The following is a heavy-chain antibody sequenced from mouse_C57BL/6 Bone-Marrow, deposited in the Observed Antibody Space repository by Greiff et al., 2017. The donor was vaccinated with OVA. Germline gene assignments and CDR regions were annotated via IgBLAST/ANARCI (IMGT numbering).Heavy chain of an antibody. CDR3: ARLSYLYAMDY. Sequence: EVKLVESGGGLVQPGGSLKLSCAASGFTFSDYYMYWVRQTPEKRLEWIAYISNGGGSTYYPDTVKGRFTISRDNAKNTLYLQMSRLKSEDTAMYYCARLSYLYAMDYWGQGTSVTVSS. J-gene: IGHJ4*01. CDR1: GFTFSDYY. D-gene: IGHD5-5*01. CDR2: ISNGGGST. V-gene: IGHV5-12*01.